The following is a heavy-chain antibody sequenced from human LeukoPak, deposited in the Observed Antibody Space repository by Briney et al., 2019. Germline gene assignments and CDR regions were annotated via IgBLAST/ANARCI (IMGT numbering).Heavy chain of an antibody. CDR1: GGTFSSYA. J-gene: IGHJ4*02. CDR2: IIPILGIA. CDR3: ARFYSGYALGFDY. V-gene: IGHV1-69*04. D-gene: IGHD5-12*01. Sequence: GASVKVSCKASGGTFSSYAISWVRQAPGQGLEWMGRIIPILGIANYAQKFQGRVTITADKSTSTAYMELSSLRSEDTAVYYCARFYSGYALGFDYWGQGTLVTVSS.